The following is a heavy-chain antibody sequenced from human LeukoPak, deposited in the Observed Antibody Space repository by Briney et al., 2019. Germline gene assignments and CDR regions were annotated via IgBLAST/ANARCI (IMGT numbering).Heavy chain of an antibody. CDR3: ASFPEITILGNPDY. Sequence: SETLSLTCTVSGGSISNNNYYWGWIRQPPGKGLEWIGSIYHSGSTYYNPSLKSRVTISVDTSKNQFSLKLSSVTAADTAVYYCASFPEITILGNPDYWGQGTLVTVSS. J-gene: IGHJ4*02. CDR2: IYHSGST. D-gene: IGHD3-3*01. CDR1: GGSISNNNYY. V-gene: IGHV4-39*07.